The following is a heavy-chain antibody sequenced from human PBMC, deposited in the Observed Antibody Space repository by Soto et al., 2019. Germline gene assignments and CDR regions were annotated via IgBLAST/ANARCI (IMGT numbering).Heavy chain of an antibody. CDR1: GYTFTRCT. Sequence: ASVKVSCNASGYTFTRCTMNWVRQAPGQRLEWMGWINPDNGNTKSSQKFQDRVIITRDTSASTAYMDLSSLRSEDTAVYYCARGIATGQLDPWGQGTLVTVSS. CDR2: INPDNGNT. V-gene: IGHV1-3*01. D-gene: IGHD2-15*01. J-gene: IGHJ5*02. CDR3: ARGIATGQLDP.